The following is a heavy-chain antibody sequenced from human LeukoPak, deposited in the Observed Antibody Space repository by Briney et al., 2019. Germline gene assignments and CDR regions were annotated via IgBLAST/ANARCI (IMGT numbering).Heavy chain of an antibody. CDR3: ARLHYGD. J-gene: IGHJ4*02. CDR2: INHSGST. Sequence: PSETLSLTCAVYGGSFSGYYWSWIRQPPGKGLEWIGEINHSGSTNYNPSLKSRVTISVDTSKNQFSLKLSSVTAADTAVYYCARLHYGDWGQGTLVTVSS. V-gene: IGHV4-34*01. CDR1: GGSFSGYY. D-gene: IGHD4-17*01.